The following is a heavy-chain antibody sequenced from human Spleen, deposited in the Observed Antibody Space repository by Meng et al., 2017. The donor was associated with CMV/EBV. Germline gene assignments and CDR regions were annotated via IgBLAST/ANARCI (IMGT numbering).Heavy chain of an antibody. Sequence: SVKVSCKASGGIFSSNSFNWVRQAPGQGLEWMGRIIPILDLAKYPQKFQGRVTITADKSANTVYMELNSLRSEDTAVYFCARDRSLMVRGWFDPWGQGTLVTVSS. J-gene: IGHJ5*02. V-gene: IGHV1-69*04. CDR1: GGIFSSNS. D-gene: IGHD3-10*01. CDR2: IIPILDLA. CDR3: ARDRSLMVRGWFDP.